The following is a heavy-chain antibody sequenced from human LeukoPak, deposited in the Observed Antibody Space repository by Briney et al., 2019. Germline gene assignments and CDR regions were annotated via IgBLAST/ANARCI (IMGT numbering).Heavy chain of an antibody. CDR1: GGSIRSYY. D-gene: IGHD3-3*01. J-gene: IGHJ4*02. V-gene: IGHV4-39*07. CDR3: ARDPTYYDFWSGYYQSSFDY. CDR2: IYYSGST. Sequence: SETLSLTCTVSGGSIRSYYWGWIRQPPGKGLEWIGSIYYSGSTYYNPSLKSRVTISVDTSKNQFSLKLSSVTAADTAVYYCARDPTYYDFWSGYYQSSFDYWGQGTLVTVSS.